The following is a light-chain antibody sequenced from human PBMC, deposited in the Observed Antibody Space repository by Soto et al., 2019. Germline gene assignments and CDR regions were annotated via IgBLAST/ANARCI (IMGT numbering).Light chain of an antibody. CDR3: QQYNDWPPSIT. J-gene: IGKJ5*01. Sequence: EIVMMQSPATLSVSPGERATLSCRASRSVSSNLAWYQQKPGQAPRLLIYGASSRATGVPARFIGSGSGTEFTLTISSLQSEDFAVYSCQQYNDWPPSITFGQGTRLEIK. V-gene: IGKV3-15*01. CDR2: GAS. CDR1: RSVSSN.